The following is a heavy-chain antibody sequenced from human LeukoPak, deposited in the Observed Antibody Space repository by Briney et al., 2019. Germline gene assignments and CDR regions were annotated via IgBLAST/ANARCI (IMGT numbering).Heavy chain of an antibody. V-gene: IGHV4-61*02. J-gene: IGHJ6*03. Sequence: SETLSLTCTVSGGSISSGSYCWSWIRQPAGKGLEWIGRIYTSGSTNYNPSLKSRVTISVDTSKNQFSLKLSSVTAADTAVYYCARSLHSSSWPYYYYYMDVWGKGTTVTVSS. D-gene: IGHD6-13*01. CDR2: IYTSGST. CDR1: GGSISSGSYC. CDR3: ARSLHSSSWPYYYYYMDV.